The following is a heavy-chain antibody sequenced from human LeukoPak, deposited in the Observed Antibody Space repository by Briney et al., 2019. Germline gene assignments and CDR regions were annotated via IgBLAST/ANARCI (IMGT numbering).Heavy chain of an antibody. D-gene: IGHD2-2*02. V-gene: IGHV1-18*01. J-gene: IGHJ6*02. CDR3: ARLNIVVVPAAIRYYYYYGMDV. Sequence: ASVKVSCKASGYTFTSYGISWVRQAPGQGLEWMGWISAYNGNTNYAQKLQGRVTMTTDTSTSTAYMELSSLRSEDTAVYYCARLNIVVVPAAIRYYYYYGMDVWGQGTTVTVSS. CDR2: ISAYNGNT. CDR1: GYTFTSYG.